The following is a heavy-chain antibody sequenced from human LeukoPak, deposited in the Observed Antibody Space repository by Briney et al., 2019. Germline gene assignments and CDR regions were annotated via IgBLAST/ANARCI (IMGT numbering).Heavy chain of an antibody. J-gene: IGHJ4*02. V-gene: IGHV3-49*04. D-gene: IGHD2-21*02. CDR3: TTRHCTGDCDSFFMPDY. Sequence: GGSLRLSCAASGFTFSNAWMGWVRQAPGKGLEWLGFLRTKAHGETTEYAASVKGRFTISRDDTKSIAYLQMNGLKTEDTGLYFCTTRHCTGDCDSFFMPDYWGRGTLVSVAS. CDR1: GFTFSNAW. CDR2: LRTKAHGETT.